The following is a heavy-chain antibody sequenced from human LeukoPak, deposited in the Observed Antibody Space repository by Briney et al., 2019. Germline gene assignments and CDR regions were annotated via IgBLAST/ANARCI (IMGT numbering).Heavy chain of an antibody. J-gene: IGHJ4*02. CDR3: VVGFGELLPYFDY. CDR2: INPSGGST. D-gene: IGHD3-10*01. CDR1: GYTFTSYY. Sequence: GASVKVSCKASGYTFTSYYMHWVRQAPGQGLEWMGIINPSGGSTSCAQKFQGRVTMTRDTSTGTVYMELSSLRSEDTAVYYCVVGFGELLPYFDYWGQGTLVTVSS. V-gene: IGHV1-46*01.